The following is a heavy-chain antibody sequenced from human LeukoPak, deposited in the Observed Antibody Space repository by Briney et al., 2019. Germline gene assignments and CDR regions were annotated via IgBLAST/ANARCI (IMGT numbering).Heavy chain of an antibody. D-gene: IGHD3-22*01. CDR2: ISSSSSYI. V-gene: IGHV3-21*01. J-gene: IGHJ4*02. Sequence: GGSLRLSCAASGFTFSSYSMNWVRQAPGKGLEWVSSISSSSSYIYYADLVKGRFTISRDNAKNSLYLQMNSLRAEDTAVYYCARGDSSGYYLPDYWGQGTLVTVSS. CDR3: ARGDSSGYYLPDY. CDR1: GFTFSSYS.